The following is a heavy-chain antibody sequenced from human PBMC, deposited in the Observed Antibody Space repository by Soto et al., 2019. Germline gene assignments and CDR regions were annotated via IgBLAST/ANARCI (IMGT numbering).Heavy chain of an antibody. CDR3: TRLQGYSYGSDIAQDY. V-gene: IGHV3-30-3*01. CDR2: ILYDGSKK. J-gene: IGHJ4*02. CDR1: GLTFSNYA. D-gene: IGHD5-18*01. Sequence: GGSLRLSCAASGLTFSNYAMHWVRQAPGKGLEWVAVILYDGSKKYYADSVKGRFTISRDNSNNTLFLQMSSLRAEDTALYYCTRLQGYSYGSDIAQDYWGQGNPVTVSS.